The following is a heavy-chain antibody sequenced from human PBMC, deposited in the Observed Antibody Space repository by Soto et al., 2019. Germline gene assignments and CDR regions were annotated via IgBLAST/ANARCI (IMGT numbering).Heavy chain of an antibody. D-gene: IGHD2-8*01. Sequence: ASVKVSCKASGDVFRSYGINWVRQAPGQGLEWMGGIIPISGTTNYAQKFQGRVAITADESTDTVYMELSRLRSEDTAVYFCARVRCFNGLCHTTDYGMDVWGQGTTVTVSS. V-gene: IGHV1-69*13. CDR1: GDVFRSYG. CDR2: IIPISGTT. J-gene: IGHJ6*02. CDR3: ARVRCFNGLCHTTDYGMDV.